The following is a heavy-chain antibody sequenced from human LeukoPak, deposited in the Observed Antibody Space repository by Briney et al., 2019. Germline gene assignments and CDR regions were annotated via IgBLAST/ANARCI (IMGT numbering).Heavy chain of an antibody. Sequence: GASVKVSCKASGYTLTNYDINWVRQATGQRLEGMGWMNPNRGNTGYAQKFQGTVTMTRNTSISTAYMELSSLRSEDTAVYYCARLTVVRGVIQIDYWGQGTLVTVSS. V-gene: IGHV1-8*01. J-gene: IGHJ4*02. D-gene: IGHD3-10*01. CDR2: MNPNRGNT. CDR3: ARLTVVRGVIQIDY. CDR1: GYTLTNYD.